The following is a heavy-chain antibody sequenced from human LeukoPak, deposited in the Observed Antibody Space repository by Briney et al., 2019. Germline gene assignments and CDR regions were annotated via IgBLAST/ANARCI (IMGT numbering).Heavy chain of an antibody. CDR1: GFTFTSYN. J-gene: IGHJ3*02. D-gene: IGHD5-12*01. CDR2: ITSSSSCI. V-gene: IGHV3-21*01. Sequence: GGSLRLSCAASGFTFTSYNMNWVRQAPGKGLEWVSSITSSSSCIYYADSVKGRFTISRDTAKNTLYLQMNSLRAEDTAVYYCARTPSMRYVGDAFDIWGQGTKVIVSS. CDR3: ARTPSMRYVGDAFDI.